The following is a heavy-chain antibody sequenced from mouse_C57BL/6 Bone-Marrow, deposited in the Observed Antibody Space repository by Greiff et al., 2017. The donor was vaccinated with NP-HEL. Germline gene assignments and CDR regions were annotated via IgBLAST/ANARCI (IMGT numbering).Heavy chain of an antibody. V-gene: IGHV7-1*01. CDR1: GFTFSDFY. J-gene: IGHJ3*01. CDR3: ARDYCGSSSFAY. D-gene: IGHD1-1*01. CDR2: SRNKANDYST. Sequence: EVKLVESGGGLVQPGRSLRLSCATSGFTFSDFYMEWVRQAPGKGLEWIAASRNKANDYSTEYSASVKGRFTVSRDTSHSILYLQMNALRAEDTAVYYCARDYCGSSSFAYWGQGTLVTVAA.